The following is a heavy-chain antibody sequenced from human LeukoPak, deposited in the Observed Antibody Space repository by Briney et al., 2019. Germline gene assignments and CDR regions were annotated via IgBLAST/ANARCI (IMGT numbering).Heavy chain of an antibody. CDR2: IGAYNGNT. CDR1: GYTFTSYG. D-gene: IGHD3-22*01. Sequence: ASVKVSCKASGYTFTSYGISWVRQAPGQGLEWMGWIGAYNGNTNYAQKLQGRVTMTTDTSTSTAYMELRSLRSDDTAVYYCARDNYYDSSGYPYYFDYWGQGTLVTVSS. J-gene: IGHJ4*02. V-gene: IGHV1-18*01. CDR3: ARDNYYDSSGYPYYFDY.